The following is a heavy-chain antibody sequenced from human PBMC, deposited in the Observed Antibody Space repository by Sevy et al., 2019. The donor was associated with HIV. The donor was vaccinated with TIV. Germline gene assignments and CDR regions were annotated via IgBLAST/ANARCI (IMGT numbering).Heavy chain of an antibody. Sequence: GGSLRLSCAASGFTVGTYWMSWVRQAPGKGLQWVASIKQDESEKNYVDSVKGRFTISRDNAKNSLALQMNSLRAKDTAVYYCARDLIVPTGMFYYGMDVWGQGTTVTVSS. CDR2: IKQDESEK. J-gene: IGHJ6*02. D-gene: IGHD2-2*01. V-gene: IGHV3-7*01. CDR3: ARDLIVPTGMFYYGMDV. CDR1: GFTVGTYW.